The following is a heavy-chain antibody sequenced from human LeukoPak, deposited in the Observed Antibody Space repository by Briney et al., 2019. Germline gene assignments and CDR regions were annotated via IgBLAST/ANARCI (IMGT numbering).Heavy chain of an antibody. CDR2: ISSDGSNT. Sequence: PGESLRLSCAASGFTFSIYWMHWVRQAPGKGLVWVSRISSDGSNTIYADSVKGRFTISRDNAKNTLYLQMNSLRAEDTGVYYCARAKSGWFPPDYWGQGTLVTFSS. J-gene: IGHJ4*02. D-gene: IGHD6-19*01. V-gene: IGHV3-74*01. CDR1: GFTFSIYW. CDR3: ARAKSGWFPPDY.